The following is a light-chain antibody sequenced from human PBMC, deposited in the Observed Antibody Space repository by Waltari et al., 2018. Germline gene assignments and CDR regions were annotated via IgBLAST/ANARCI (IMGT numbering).Light chain of an antibody. CDR2: KDS. CDR1: ALGEKY. Sequence: SYELTQPPSLSIYLGQTARITCSGDALGEKYTHWYQQKPGQAPMLIIYKDSERPSGIPERFSGSTSGTKVTLTISGAQAEDEAEYHCQSTDRSGSWVFGGGTKLTVL. V-gene: IGLV3-25*03. J-gene: IGLJ3*02. CDR3: QSTDRSGSWV.